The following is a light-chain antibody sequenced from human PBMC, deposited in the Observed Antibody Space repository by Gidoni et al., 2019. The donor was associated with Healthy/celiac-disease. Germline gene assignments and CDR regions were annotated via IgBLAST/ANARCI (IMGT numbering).Light chain of an antibody. J-gene: IGKJ4*01. Sequence: DFQMTQSPSSLSASVVDRVTFTCQTSQGISNYLNWYQQKPGKAPKLLIYDAANLETWVPARFSGSGSGTDFTFSISSLQPEDIATYYFQQCNNGPRTFGGGTKVEIK. CDR2: DAA. CDR3: QQCNNGPRT. V-gene: IGKV1-33*01. CDR1: QGISNY.